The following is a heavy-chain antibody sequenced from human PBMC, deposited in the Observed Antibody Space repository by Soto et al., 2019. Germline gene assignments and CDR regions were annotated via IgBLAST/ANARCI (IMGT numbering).Heavy chain of an antibody. J-gene: IGHJ4*02. D-gene: IGHD3-10*01. V-gene: IGHV4-34*01. Sequence: SETLSLTCAVYGGSFSGYYWSWIRQPPGKGLEWIGEINHSGSTNYNPSLKSRVTISVDTSKNQFSLKLSSVTAADTAVYYCAGGEYYYGSGSYLNYFAYWGQGTLVTVSS. CDR3: AGGEYYYGSGSYLNYFAY. CDR1: GGSFSGYY. CDR2: INHSGST.